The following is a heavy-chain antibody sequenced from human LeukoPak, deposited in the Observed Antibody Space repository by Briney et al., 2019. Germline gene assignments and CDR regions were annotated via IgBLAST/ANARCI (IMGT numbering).Heavy chain of an antibody. J-gene: IGHJ6*03. Sequence: PSETLSLTCTVSGGSISSYYWSWIRQPAGKGLEWIGRIYTSGSTNYNPSLKSRVTISVDKSKNQFSLKLSSVTAADTAVYYCARVYDSSGYYYYYYMDVWGKGTTVTISS. V-gene: IGHV4-4*07. CDR3: ARVYDSSGYYYYYYMDV. D-gene: IGHD3-22*01. CDR1: GGSISSYY. CDR2: IYTSGST.